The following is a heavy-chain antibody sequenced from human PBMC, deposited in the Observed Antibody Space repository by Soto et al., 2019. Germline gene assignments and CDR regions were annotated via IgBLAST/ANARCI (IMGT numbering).Heavy chain of an antibody. CDR1: GFSFSTFG. Sequence: QVQVEESGGGVVQPGRSLKLSCVASGFSFSTFGMHWVRQAPGKGLVWVAVISYNGGSIQYAESVRRQFIISRDNCKSTPYLQMSSLRAEDPSVYLCTKESYDVGNSFYIWVEGTIVIVCS. CDR2: ISYNGGSI. J-gene: IGHJ3*02. V-gene: IGHV3-30*18. CDR3: TKESYDVGNSFYI. D-gene: IGHD3-16*01.